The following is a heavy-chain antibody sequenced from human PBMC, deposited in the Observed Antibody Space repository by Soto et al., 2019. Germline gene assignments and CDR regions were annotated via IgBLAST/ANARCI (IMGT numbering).Heavy chain of an antibody. D-gene: IGHD3-16*01. CDR2: MSHDGNIK. CDR1: GCTFSSHT. Sequence: PGGSLRRSCAAWGCTFSSHTMLWVRHAPGKGLEWLPLMSHDGNIKSYAASVKARFPISRDHSQNPLYLQLTHLRPQDSPLYSCASTQFMLLIARGPFCGQGT. CDR3: ASTQFMLLIARGPF. V-gene: IGHV3-30-3*02. J-gene: IGHJ4*02.